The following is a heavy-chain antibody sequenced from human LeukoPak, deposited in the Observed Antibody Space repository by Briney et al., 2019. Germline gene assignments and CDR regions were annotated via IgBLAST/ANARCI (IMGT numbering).Heavy chain of an antibody. D-gene: IGHD3-9*01. CDR1: GFTFSSYG. Sequence: GGSLRLSCAASGFTFSSYGMHWVRQAPGKGLEGVAVIWYDGSNKYYADSVKGRFTISRDNSKNTLYLQMNSLRAEDTAVYYCARDIDWYFDYWGQGTLVTVSS. CDR2: IWYDGSNK. V-gene: IGHV3-33*01. CDR3: ARDIDWYFDY. J-gene: IGHJ4*02.